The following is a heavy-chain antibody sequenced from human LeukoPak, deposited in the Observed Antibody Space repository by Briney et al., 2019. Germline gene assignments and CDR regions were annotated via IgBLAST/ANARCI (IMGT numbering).Heavy chain of an antibody. CDR1: GYTLTGYY. J-gene: IGHJ4*02. V-gene: IGHV1-2*02. Sequence: ASVKVSCKASGYTLTGYYMHWVRQAPGQGLEWMGWINPNSGGTNYAQKLQGRVTMTRDTSISTAYMELSRLRSDDTAVYYCARTYYYDSSGYYFDYWGQGTLVTVSS. CDR3: ARTYYYDSSGYYFDY. D-gene: IGHD3-22*01. CDR2: INPNSGGT.